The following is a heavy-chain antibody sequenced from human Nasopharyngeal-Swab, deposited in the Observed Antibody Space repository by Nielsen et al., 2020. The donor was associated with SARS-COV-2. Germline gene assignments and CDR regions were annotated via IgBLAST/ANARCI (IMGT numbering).Heavy chain of an antibody. V-gene: IGHV3-7*01. J-gene: IGHJ6*02. CDR2: IKQDGSEK. CDR1: GFTFSNYA. CDR3: ARAYSSGWGLEVVYYYHYALDV. Sequence: GGSLRLSCAASGFTFSNYAMSWVRQAPGKGLEWVANIKQDGSEKYYVDSVKGRFTISRDNAKNSLYLQMNSLRAEDTAVYYCARAYSSGWGLEVVYYYHYALDVWGQGTTVTVSS. D-gene: IGHD6-19*01.